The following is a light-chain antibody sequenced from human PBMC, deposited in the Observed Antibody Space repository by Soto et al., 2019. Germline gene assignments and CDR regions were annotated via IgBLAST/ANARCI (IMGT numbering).Light chain of an antibody. Sequence: EIVLTHSPGTLSLSPGGRATLSCRASQSLSSNNLAWFQQKPGQAPRLLIYGASYRATGIPDRFSGSGSGTDFTLTISRLEPEDFAVYYCQQYGSSSYTFGLGTKLEIK. CDR3: QQYGSSSYT. J-gene: IGKJ2*01. CDR2: GAS. CDR1: QSLSSNN. V-gene: IGKV3-20*01.